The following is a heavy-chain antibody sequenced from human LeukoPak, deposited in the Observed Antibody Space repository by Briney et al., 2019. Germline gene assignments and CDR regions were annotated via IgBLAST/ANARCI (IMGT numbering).Heavy chain of an antibody. CDR3: ARVGAAAGPYYFDY. CDR2: INAGNGST. Sequence: GASVKVSCKASGYTFTSYAMHWVRQAPGQRLEWMGWINAGNGSTKYSQKFQGRVTITRDTSASTAYMELSSLRSEDTAVYYCARVGAAAGPYYFDYWGQGTLVTVSS. J-gene: IGHJ4*02. D-gene: IGHD6-13*01. V-gene: IGHV1-3*01. CDR1: GYTFTSYA.